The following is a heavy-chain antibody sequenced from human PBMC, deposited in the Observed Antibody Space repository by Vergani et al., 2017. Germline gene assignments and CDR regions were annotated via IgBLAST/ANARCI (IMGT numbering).Heavy chain of an antibody. CDR1: GYTFTNYY. CDR3: AREDSGSYSVDGMDV. D-gene: IGHD1-26*01. J-gene: IGHJ6*02. Sequence: QVLLVQSGAEVKKPGASVRVSCKTSGYTFTNYYIHWVRQAPGQGFEWMGIINPSGGSTTYAQQFQGRLTMTRDTSTSTVYMELSRLRSDDTAVYYVAREDSGSYSVDGMDVWGQGTTVTVSS. CDR2: INPSGGST. V-gene: IGHV1-46*01.